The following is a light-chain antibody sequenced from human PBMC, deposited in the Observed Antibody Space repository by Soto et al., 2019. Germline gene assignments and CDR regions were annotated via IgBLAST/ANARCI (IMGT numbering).Light chain of an antibody. Sequence: DIQMTQSPSSLSASVGDRVTITCRASQGISNYLAWYQQRPGKVPKLLISATFNLQSGVPSRFSGSASGADFTLTIRSLQPEDAETYYCQNYNTVPFTFGPGTKVDVK. CDR1: QGISNY. CDR3: QNYNTVPFT. CDR2: ATF. V-gene: IGKV1-27*01. J-gene: IGKJ3*01.